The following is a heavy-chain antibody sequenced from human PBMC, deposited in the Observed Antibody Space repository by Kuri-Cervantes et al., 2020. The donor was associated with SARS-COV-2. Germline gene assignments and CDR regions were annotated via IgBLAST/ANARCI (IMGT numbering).Heavy chain of an antibody. Sequence: SQTLSLTCAVSGYSISSGYYWGWIRQPPGKGLEWIGIIYHRGSSYYNPSLRSRVTVSVDTSKNRFSLKLSSVTAADTAVCYCARHRMADAFDIWGQGTMVTVSS. V-gene: IGHV4-38-2*01. CDR3: ARHRMADAFDI. J-gene: IGHJ3*02. CDR1: GYSISSGYY. D-gene: IGHD2-8*01. CDR2: IYHRGSS.